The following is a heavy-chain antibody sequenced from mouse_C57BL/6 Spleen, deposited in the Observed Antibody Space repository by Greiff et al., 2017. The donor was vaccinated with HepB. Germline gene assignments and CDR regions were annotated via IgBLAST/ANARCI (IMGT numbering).Heavy chain of an antibody. Sequence: EVNLVESGGGLVKPGGSLKLSCAASGFTFSSYAMSWVRQTPEKRLEWVATISDGGSYTYYPDNVKGRFTISRDNAKNNLYLQMSHLKSEDTAMYYCARERIYYGNTWFAYWGQGTLVTVSA. V-gene: IGHV5-4*01. CDR2: ISDGGSYT. D-gene: IGHD2-1*01. J-gene: IGHJ3*01. CDR3: ARERIYYGNTWFAY. CDR1: GFTFSSYA.